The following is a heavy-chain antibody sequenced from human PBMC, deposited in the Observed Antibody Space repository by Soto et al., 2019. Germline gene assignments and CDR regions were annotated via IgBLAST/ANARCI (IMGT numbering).Heavy chain of an antibody. Sequence: ASVKVSCKASGGTFSSYGISWVRQAPGQGLEWMGWISAYIGNTNYAQKLQGRVTMTTDTSTSTAYMELRSLRSDDTAVYYCARDPRITIFGVVTPKDGMDVWGQGTTVTVSS. CDR1: GGTFSSYG. V-gene: IGHV1-18*01. CDR3: ARDPRITIFGVVTPKDGMDV. CDR2: ISAYIGNT. J-gene: IGHJ6*02. D-gene: IGHD3-3*01.